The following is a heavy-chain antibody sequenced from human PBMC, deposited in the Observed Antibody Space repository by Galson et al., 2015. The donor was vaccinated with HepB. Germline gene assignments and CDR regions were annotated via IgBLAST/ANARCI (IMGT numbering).Heavy chain of an antibody. J-gene: IGHJ2*01. D-gene: IGHD3-22*01. CDR2: ISGSGGST. Sequence: SLRLSCAASGFTFSTYWMHWVRQAPGKGLVWVSAISGSGGSTYYADSVKGRFTISRDNSKNTLYLQMNSLRAEDTAVYYCAKEIRDSSGMYRYFDLWGRGTLVTVSS. V-gene: IGHV3-23*01. CDR1: GFTFSTYW. CDR3: AKEIRDSSGMYRYFDL.